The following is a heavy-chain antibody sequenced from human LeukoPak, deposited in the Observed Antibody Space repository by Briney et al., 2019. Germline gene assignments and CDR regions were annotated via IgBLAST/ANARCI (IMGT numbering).Heavy chain of an antibody. D-gene: IGHD2-15*01. CDR2: INHSGST. CDR3: ARSGGWSYSYFDY. Sequence: PSETLSLTCAVYGGSFNDYYWNWIRQPPGKGLEWIGEINHSGSTNYNPSLKSRVTISVDRSKNQFSLKLSSVTAADTAVYYCARSGGWSYSYFDYWGQGTLVTVSS. J-gene: IGHJ4*02. CDR1: GGSFNDYY. V-gene: IGHV4-34*01.